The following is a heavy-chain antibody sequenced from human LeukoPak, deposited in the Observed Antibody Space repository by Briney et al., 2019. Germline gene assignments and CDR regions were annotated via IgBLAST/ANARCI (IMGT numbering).Heavy chain of an antibody. J-gene: IGHJ6*02. CDR2: ISYDGSNR. CDR1: GFTFSSYA. V-gene: IGHV3-30-3*01. Sequence: GRSLRLSCAASGFTFSSYAMHWVRQAPGKGLEWVAVISYDGSNRYYADSVKGRFTTSRDNSKNTLYLQMNSLRAEDTAVYYCARTDAYYYYGMDVWGQGTTVTVSS. CDR3: ARTDAYYYYGMDV.